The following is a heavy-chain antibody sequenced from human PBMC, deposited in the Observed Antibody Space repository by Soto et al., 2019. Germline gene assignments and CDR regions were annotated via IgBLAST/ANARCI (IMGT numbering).Heavy chain of an antibody. Sequence: PGGSLRLSCAASGFTFSSYAISWVRQAPGKGQGWDSAISGSGGSTYYADSVKGRFTISRDNSKNTLYLQMNSLRAEDTPVYYCAKIPGPRDAYKGPYYFDYCGEGTRVTVAS. CDR1: GFTFSSYA. CDR2: ISGSGGST. D-gene: IGHD1-1*01. V-gene: IGHV3-23*01. J-gene: IGHJ4*02. CDR3: AKIPGPRDAYKGPYYFDY.